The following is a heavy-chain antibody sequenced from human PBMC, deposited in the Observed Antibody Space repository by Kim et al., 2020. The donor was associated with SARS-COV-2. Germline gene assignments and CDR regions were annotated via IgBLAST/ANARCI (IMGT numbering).Heavy chain of an antibody. V-gene: IGHV3-30*18. D-gene: IGHD3-9*01. J-gene: IGHJ6*02. CDR3: AKDLKRYFDWLLYADRLGTMDV. CDR2: ISYDGSNK. Sequence: GGSLRLSCAASGFTFSSYGMHWVRQAPGKGLEWVAVISYDGSNKYYADSVKGRFTISRDNSKNTLYLQMNSLRAEDTAVYYCAKDLKRYFDWLLYADRLGTMDVWGQGTTVTVSS. CDR1: GFTFSSYG.